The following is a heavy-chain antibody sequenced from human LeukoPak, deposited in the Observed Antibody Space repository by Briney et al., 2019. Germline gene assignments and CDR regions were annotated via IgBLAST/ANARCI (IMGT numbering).Heavy chain of an antibody. Sequence: GGSLRLSCAASGFTFSSYAMSWVRQAPGKGLEWVAVISYDGSNKYYADSVKGRFTISRDNSENTVYLQMNSLRVEDTAVYYCARGTSQGYCGGGDCYGAFDIWGQGTMLTVSS. D-gene: IGHD2-15*01. V-gene: IGHV3-30-3*01. CDR2: ISYDGSNK. CDR3: ARGTSQGYCGGGDCYGAFDI. CDR1: GFTFSSYA. J-gene: IGHJ3*02.